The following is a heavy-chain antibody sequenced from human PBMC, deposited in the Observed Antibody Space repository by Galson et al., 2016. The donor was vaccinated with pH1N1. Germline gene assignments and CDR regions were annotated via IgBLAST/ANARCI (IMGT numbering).Heavy chain of an antibody. Sequence: SLRLSCAASGFNFDTFPLHWVRQAPGKGLEWVAVISSDGRETHYAESVKGRFTTSRDSPKNTLYFQLSSLRPEDTATYYCTREGLRGYFPDWGQGTLVTVSS. D-gene: IGHD5-18*01. V-gene: IGHV3-30*04. CDR2: ISSDGRET. CDR1: GFNFDTFP. J-gene: IGHJ4*02. CDR3: TREGLRGYFPD.